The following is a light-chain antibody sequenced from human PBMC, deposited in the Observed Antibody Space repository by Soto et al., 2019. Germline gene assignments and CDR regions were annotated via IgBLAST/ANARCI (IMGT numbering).Light chain of an antibody. CDR2: DVT. CDR3: CSYAGDFYV. V-gene: IGLV2-11*01. CDR1: TSDVGSYDY. Sequence: QSVLTQPRSVSVSPGQSVAISCTGTTSDVGSYDYVSWYQQHPGKAPELIIFDVTKRPSGVPDRFSGSKSGNTASLTISGLQAEDEADYFCCSYAGDFYVFGSGTKVTVL. J-gene: IGLJ1*01.